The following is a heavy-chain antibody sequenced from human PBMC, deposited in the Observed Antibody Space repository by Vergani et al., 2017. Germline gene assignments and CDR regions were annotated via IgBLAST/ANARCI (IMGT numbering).Heavy chain of an antibody. D-gene: IGHD3-22*01. CDR2: FDAEHGEV. J-gene: IGHJ4*02. V-gene: IGHV1-24*01. CDR3: AIVTDYYDNSGYYLDY. CDR1: GYSLTELT. Sequence: QVQLVQSGAEVKKPGASVKVSCQVSGYSLTELTIHWVRQAPGKGLEWMGGFDAEHGEVTFAHHIQGRVTMTEDRSTDPAYMVLSSLRPEDTALYYCAIVTDYYDNSGYYLDYWGQGTLVTVSS.